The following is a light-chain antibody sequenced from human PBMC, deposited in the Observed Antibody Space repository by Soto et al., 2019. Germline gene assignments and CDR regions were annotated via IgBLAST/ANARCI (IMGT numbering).Light chain of an antibody. V-gene: IGKV1-39*01. Sequence: DIQMTQPPSSLSASVGDRVTITCRASQSISSYLNWYQQKPGKAPKLLIYAASSLQSGVPSRFSGRGSGTDFTLTISSLQPEDFATYYCQQSYSTPLYSFGQGTKLEIK. CDR3: QQSYSTPLYS. J-gene: IGKJ2*01. CDR2: AAS. CDR1: QSISSY.